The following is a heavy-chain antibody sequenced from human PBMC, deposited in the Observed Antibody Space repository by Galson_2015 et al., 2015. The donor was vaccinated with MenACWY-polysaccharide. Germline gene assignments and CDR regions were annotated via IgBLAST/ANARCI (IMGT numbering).Heavy chain of an antibody. CDR2: IYYRSKSYN. J-gene: IGHJ3*01. D-gene: IGHD3-10*01. CDR3: ARGGSGSLAPNGNAFDV. V-gene: IGHV6-1*01. CDR1: GDSVSSNSAA. Sequence: CAISGDSVSSNSAAWNWIRQSPSRGLEWLGRIYYRSKSYNDYAVSVKSRITINPDTSKNQFSLQLNSVTPEDTAVYFCARGGSGSLAPNGNAFDVWGRGTMVIVSS.